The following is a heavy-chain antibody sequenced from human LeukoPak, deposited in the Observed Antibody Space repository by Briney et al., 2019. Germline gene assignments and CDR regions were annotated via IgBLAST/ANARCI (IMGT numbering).Heavy chain of an antibody. CDR1: GFTFSSYG. Sequence: GGSLRLSCAASGFTFSSYGVHWVRQAPGKGLEWVAVIWYDGSNKYYADSVKGRFTISRDNSKDTLYLQMNSLRAEDTAVYYCARDPVTHYYYYYGMDVWGQGTTVTVSS. J-gene: IGHJ6*02. D-gene: IGHD4-11*01. CDR2: IWYDGSNK. V-gene: IGHV3-33*01. CDR3: ARDPVTHYYYYYGMDV.